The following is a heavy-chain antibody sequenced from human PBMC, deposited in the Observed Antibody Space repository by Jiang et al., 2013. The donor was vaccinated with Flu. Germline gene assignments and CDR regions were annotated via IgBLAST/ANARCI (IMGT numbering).Heavy chain of an antibody. V-gene: IGHV4-59*13. CDR1: GGSISSYY. Sequence: GPGLVKPSETLSLTCTVSGGSISSYYWSWIRQPPGGRDWSGLGYIYYSGSTNYNPSLKSRVTISVDTSKNQFSLKLSSVTAADTAVYYCARDGGYCTNGVCLGYYYYYGMDVWGQGTRSPSP. J-gene: IGHJ6*02. D-gene: IGHD2-8*01. CDR2: IYYSGST. CDR3: ARDGGYCTNGVCLGYYYYYGMDV.